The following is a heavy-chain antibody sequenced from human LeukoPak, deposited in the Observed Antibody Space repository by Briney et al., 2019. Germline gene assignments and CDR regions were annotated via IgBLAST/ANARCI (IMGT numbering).Heavy chain of an antibody. D-gene: IGHD1-26*01. J-gene: IGHJ4*02. CDR2: VDPEDGET. CDR1: GYTFTDYY. Sequence: ASVKISCKVSGYTFTDYYMHWVQQAPGKGLEWMGLVDPEDGETIYAEKFQGRVTITADTSTDTAYMELSSLGSEDTAVYYCATDRDSGSYYAFDYWGQGTLVTVSS. CDR3: ATDRDSGSYYAFDY. V-gene: IGHV1-69-2*01.